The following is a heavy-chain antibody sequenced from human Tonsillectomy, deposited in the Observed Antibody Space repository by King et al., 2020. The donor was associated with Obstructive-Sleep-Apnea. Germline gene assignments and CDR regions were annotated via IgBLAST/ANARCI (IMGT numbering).Heavy chain of an antibody. J-gene: IGHJ6*02. CDR3: AREYYDILTGSSYYYYGMDV. D-gene: IGHD3-9*01. CDR2: ISDDGSNK. V-gene: IGHV3-30-3*01. Sequence: VQLVESGGGVVQPGRSLRLSCAASGFTFSGYAMHWVRQAPGKGLEWVAVISDDGSNKYYADSVKGRFTISRDNFKNTLYLQMSSLRAEDTAVYYCAREYYDILTGSSYYYYGMDVWGQGTTVTVSS. CDR1: GFTFSGYA.